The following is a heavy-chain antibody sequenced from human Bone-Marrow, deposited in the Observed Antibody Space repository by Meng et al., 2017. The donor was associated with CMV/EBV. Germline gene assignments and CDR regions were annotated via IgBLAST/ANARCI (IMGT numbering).Heavy chain of an antibody. CDR3: ARDPGPLMVRGVFDY. CDR2: ISYDGSNK. J-gene: IGHJ4*02. V-gene: IGHV3-30*04. Sequence: GESLKISCAASGFTFSSYAMHWVRQAPGKGLEWVAVISYDGSNKYYADSVKGRFTISRDNSKNTLYLQMNSLRAEDTAVYYCARDPGPLMVRGVFDYWGQGTLVTVSS. CDR1: GFTFSSYA. D-gene: IGHD3-10*01.